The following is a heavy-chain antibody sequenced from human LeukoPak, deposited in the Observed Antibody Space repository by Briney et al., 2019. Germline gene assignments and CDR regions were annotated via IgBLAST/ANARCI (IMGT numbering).Heavy chain of an antibody. D-gene: IGHD5-12*01. CDR1: GFTFSSYW. Sequence: GGSLRLSCAASGFTFSSYWMSWVRQAPGKGLEWVANIKQDGSEKYYVDSVKGRFTISRDNAKNSLYLQMNSLRAEDTAVYYCARVGYSGYGNLDYWGQGTLVTVSS. CDR2: IKQDGSEK. J-gene: IGHJ4*02. V-gene: IGHV3-7*01. CDR3: ARVGYSGYGNLDY.